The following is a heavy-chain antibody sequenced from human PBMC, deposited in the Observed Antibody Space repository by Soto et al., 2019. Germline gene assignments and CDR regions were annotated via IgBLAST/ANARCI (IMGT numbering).Heavy chain of an antibody. CDR3: ARKLALRGSHYYYYDMDV. J-gene: IGHJ6*02. V-gene: IGHV1-2*02. CDR1: GYTFTDYY. Sequence: GASVKFSCKASGYTFTDYYMHWVRQAPGQGLEWMGWINPNSGVTNYAQKFQGRVTMTRDTSISTAYMELSRLRSDDTAVYYCARKLALRGSHYYYYDMDVWGQGTRVTLSS. CDR2: INPNSGVT. D-gene: IGHD1-7*01.